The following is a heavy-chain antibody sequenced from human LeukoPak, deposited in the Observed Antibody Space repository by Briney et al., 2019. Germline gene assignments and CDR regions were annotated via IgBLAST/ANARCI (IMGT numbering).Heavy chain of an antibody. CDR2: IYYSGST. Sequence: SETLSLTCTVSGGSISSYYWSWIRQPPGKGLEWIGYIYYSGSTNYNPSLKSRVTISVDTSRNQFSLKLSSVTAADTAVYYCARLGSGRAFDYWGQGTLVTVSS. CDR1: GGSISSYY. CDR3: ARLGSGRAFDY. V-gene: IGHV4-59*01. J-gene: IGHJ4*02. D-gene: IGHD3-10*01.